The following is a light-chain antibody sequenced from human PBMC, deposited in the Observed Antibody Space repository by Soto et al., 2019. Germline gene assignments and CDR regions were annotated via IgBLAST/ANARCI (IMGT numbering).Light chain of an antibody. CDR1: QSVSSSY. V-gene: IGKV3-20*01. CDR3: QHYGSSPLT. CDR2: GAS. J-gene: IGKJ2*01. Sequence: EIVLTQSPGTLSLSPGERATLSCRASQSVSSSYLAWYQQKPGQAPRLLIYGASSRATAIPDRFSGSGSGTDFTLTISRLEPEDFAVYYCQHYGSSPLTFGQGTKLEIK.